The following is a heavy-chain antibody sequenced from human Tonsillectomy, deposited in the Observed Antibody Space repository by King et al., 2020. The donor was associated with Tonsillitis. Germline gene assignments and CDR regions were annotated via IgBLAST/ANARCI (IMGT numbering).Heavy chain of an antibody. Sequence: VQLVESGAEVKKPGSSVKVSCKASGGSFSNYAISWVRQAPGQGLEWMGGIIPMFGTPNYAQKFQGRVTITADESTSIASLELSSLRSGDTAVYYGARDQGNQVTTLHYCYGLDVWGQGTTVTVSS. CDR1: GGSFSNYA. J-gene: IGHJ6*02. CDR3: ARDQGNQVTTLHYCYGLDV. D-gene: IGHD4-17*01. V-gene: IGHV1-69*01. CDR2: IIPMFGTP.